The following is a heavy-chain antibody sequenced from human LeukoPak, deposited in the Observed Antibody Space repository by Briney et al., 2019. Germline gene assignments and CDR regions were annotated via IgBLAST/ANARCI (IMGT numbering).Heavy chain of an antibody. J-gene: IGHJ4*02. CDR1: GFMFHDYA. Sequence: GRSLRLSCAASGFMFHDYAMHWVRQAPGEGLEWVSGISWNSGSIVYADSVKGRFTISRDDAKNSLYLQMNSLRTEDTALYYCAKGRLRYFDWLRYYFNYWGQGTLVTVSS. CDR3: AKGRLRYFDWLRYYFNY. D-gene: IGHD3-9*01. V-gene: IGHV3-9*01. CDR2: ISWNSGSI.